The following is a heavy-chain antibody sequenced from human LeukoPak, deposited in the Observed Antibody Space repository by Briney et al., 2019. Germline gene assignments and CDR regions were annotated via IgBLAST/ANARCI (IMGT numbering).Heavy chain of an antibody. V-gene: IGHV1-2*02. CDR1: GYTFAGYY. CDR3: ARLDGTGTTFDY. J-gene: IGHJ4*02. D-gene: IGHD1-1*01. Sequence: ASVKVSCKASGYTFAGYYMHWVRQAPGQGLEWMGWINPNSGGTNYAQKFQGRVTMTRDTPISTAYMALSRLRSDDTAVYYCARLDGTGTTFDYWGQGTLVTVSS. CDR2: INPNSGGT.